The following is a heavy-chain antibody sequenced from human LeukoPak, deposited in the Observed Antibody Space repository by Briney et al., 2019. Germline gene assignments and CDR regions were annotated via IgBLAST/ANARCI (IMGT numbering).Heavy chain of an antibody. CDR3: ARDQALIAVAGSLNY. J-gene: IGHJ4*02. CDR1: GYTFTSYA. D-gene: IGHD6-19*01. Sequence: VASVKVSCKASGYTFTSYAMHWVRQAPGQRLEWMGWINTGNGNTKYSQKLQGRVTITRDTSASTAYMELSSLRSEDTALYYCARDQALIAVAGSLNYWGQGTLVTVSS. V-gene: IGHV1-3*04. CDR2: INTGNGNT.